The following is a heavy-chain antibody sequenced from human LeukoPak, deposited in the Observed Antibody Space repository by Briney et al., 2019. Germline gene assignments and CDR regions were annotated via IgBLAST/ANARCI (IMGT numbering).Heavy chain of an antibody. J-gene: IGHJ4*02. CDR2: IYYSGST. CDR3: ARNWSEYFDY. V-gene: IGHV4-39*01. CDR1: GGSISSSSYY. Sequence: SETLSLTCTVSGGSISSSSYYWGWIRQPPGKGLEWIGSIYYSGSTYYNPSLKSRVTISIDTSRNQFSLILSSVTAADTAVYYCARNWSEYFDYWGQGTLVTVSS.